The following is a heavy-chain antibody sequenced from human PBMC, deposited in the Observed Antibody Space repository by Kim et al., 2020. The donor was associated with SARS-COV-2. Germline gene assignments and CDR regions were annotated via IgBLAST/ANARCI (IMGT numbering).Heavy chain of an antibody. CDR2: IYYSGST. J-gene: IGHJ4*02. CDR1: GGSVSSGSYY. Sequence: SETLSLTCTVSGGSVSSGSYYWSWIRQPPGKGLEWIGYIYYSGSTNYNPSLKSRVTISVDTSKNQFSLKLSSVTAADTAVYYCASEWAFLVGARGGFDYWGQGTLVTVSS. CDR3: ASEWAFLVGARGGFDY. V-gene: IGHV4-61*01. D-gene: IGHD1-26*01.